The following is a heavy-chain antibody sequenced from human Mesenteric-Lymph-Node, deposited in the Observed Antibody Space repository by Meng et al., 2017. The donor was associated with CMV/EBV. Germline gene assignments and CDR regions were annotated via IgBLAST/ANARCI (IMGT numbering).Heavy chain of an antibody. J-gene: IGHJ4*02. CDR2: VNFWGTT. CDR3: ARGGTSLSFGARQNTFDH. CDR1: SLTGYY. D-gene: IGHD3-10*01. Sequence: SLTGYYWTWIRPSPGEGLQWIGEVNFWGTTNYNPALQGRVTISLDLTKSQFSLKLTSVTAADAAVYYCARGGTSLSFGARQNTFDHWGQGTLVTVSS. V-gene: IGHV4-34*01.